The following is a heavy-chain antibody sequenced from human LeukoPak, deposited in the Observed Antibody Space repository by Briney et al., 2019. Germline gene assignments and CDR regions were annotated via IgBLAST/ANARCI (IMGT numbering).Heavy chain of an antibody. Sequence: ASVKVSCKASGYTFTSYGISWVRQAPGQGLEWMGWISAYNGNTNYAQKLQGRVTMTTDTYTSTAYMGLRSLRSDDTAVYYCARAYGDYVFDYWGQGTLVTVSS. D-gene: IGHD4-17*01. CDR3: ARAYGDYVFDY. J-gene: IGHJ4*02. CDR1: GYTFTSYG. CDR2: ISAYNGNT. V-gene: IGHV1-18*01.